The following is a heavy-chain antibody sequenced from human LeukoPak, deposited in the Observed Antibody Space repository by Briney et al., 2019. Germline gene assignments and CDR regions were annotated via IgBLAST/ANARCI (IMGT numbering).Heavy chain of an antibody. Sequence: SQTLSLTCSVSGGSISSGDYYWSWLHHSPEKGLEWIGFIYYSGSVFYTPSLKRRLAISVDSSVNQFPLPLTSVTAADTAVYYCARGGRFCAAGSCYPNWSAPWGQGTLVTVS. CDR1: GGSISSGDYY. CDR3: ARGGRFCAAGSCYPNWSAP. D-gene: IGHD2-15*01. CDR2: IYYSGSV. V-gene: IGHV4-30-4*01. J-gene: IGHJ5*02.